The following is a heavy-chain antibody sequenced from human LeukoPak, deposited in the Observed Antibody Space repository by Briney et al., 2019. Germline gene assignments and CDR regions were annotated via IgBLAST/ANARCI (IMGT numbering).Heavy chain of an antibody. CDR1: GGSISSSSYY. J-gene: IGHJ4*02. V-gene: IGHV4-39*01. Sequence: PSETLSLTCTVSGGSISSSSYYWGWIRQPPGKGLEWIGSIYYSGSTYYNPSLKSRATISVDTSKNQFSLKLSSVTAADTAVYYCARAITSGYSSSWPEEYYFDYWGQGTLVTVSS. CDR2: IYYSGST. D-gene: IGHD6-13*01. CDR3: ARAITSGYSSSWPEEYYFDY.